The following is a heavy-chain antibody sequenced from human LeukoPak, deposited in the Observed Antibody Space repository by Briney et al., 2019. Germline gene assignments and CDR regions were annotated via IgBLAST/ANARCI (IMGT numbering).Heavy chain of an antibody. J-gene: IGHJ4*02. CDR2: IKQDGSEK. CDR3: ARVPLWFGKTIFDY. D-gene: IGHD3-10*01. Sequence: PGGSLRLSCAASGFTFSSYWMSLVRQAPGKGLEWVANIKQDGSEKYYVDSVKGRFTISRDNAKNSLYLQMNSLRAEDTAVYYCARVPLWFGKTIFDYWGQGTLVTVSS. CDR1: GFTFSSYW. V-gene: IGHV3-7*03.